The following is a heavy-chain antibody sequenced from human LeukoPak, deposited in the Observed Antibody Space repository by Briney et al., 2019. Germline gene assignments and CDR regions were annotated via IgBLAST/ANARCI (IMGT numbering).Heavy chain of an antibody. CDR1: GFNFGDCA. J-gene: IGHJ5*02. V-gene: IGHV3-49*04. D-gene: IGHD5-12*01. CDR2: IRSKAYGGTI. Sequence: GGSLRLSCTASGFNFGDCALSWVRQAPGKGLEWVGFIRSKAYGGTIEYAASVKGRFTISRDDSKSIAYLQMNSLKTEDTAVYYCTRYSGYWFNPWGQGTLVTVSS. CDR3: TRYSGYWFNP.